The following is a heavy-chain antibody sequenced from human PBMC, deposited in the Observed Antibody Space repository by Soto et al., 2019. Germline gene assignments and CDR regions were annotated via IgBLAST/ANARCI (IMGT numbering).Heavy chain of an antibody. V-gene: IGHV3-30-3*01. CDR3: ARDVGGYNYAPFDY. J-gene: IGHJ4*02. Sequence: QVQLVESGGGVVQPGRSLRLSCAASGLTFSRYAMHWVRQAPGKGLEWVAIISFDGSDKYYADSVKGRFTVSRDNSKSTLFLQMRRLRAADTAVYYCARDVGGYNYAPFDYWGQGALVTVSS. D-gene: IGHD5-12*01. CDR1: GLTFSRYA. CDR2: ISFDGSDK.